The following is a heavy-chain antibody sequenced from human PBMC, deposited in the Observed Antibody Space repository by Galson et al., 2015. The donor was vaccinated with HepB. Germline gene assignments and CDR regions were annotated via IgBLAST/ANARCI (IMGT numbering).Heavy chain of an antibody. CDR1: GASIGSSSYN. J-gene: IGHJ4*02. D-gene: IGHD3-9*01. V-gene: IGHV4-39*07. CDR2: VYYDGST. CDR3: ARPLRYFGEGFDR. Sequence: SETLSLTCSVSGASIGSSSYNYYWGWIRQPPGKGLEWIGSVYYDGSTNYSPSLESRVTISLDTSKNQFSLRLHSVTAADTAVYYCARPLRYFGEGFDRWGQGTLVAVSS.